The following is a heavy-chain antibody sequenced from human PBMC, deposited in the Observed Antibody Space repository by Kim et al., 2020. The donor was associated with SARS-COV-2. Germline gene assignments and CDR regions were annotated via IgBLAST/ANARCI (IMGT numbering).Heavy chain of an antibody. V-gene: IGHV3-33*06. CDR2: IWYDGSNK. J-gene: IGHJ3*02. CDR1: GFTFSSYG. D-gene: IGHD2-8*01. CDR3: AKDEDGLMGAFDI. Sequence: GGSLRLSCAASGFTFSSYGMHWVRQAPGKGLEWVAVIWYDGSNKYYADSVKGRFTISRDNSKNTLYLQMNSLRAEDTAVYYCAKDEDGLMGAFDIWGQGTMVTVSS.